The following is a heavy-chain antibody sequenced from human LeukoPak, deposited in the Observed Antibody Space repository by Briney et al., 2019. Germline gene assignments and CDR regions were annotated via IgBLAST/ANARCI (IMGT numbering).Heavy chain of an antibody. Sequence: ASVKVSCKASGYTFTGYYMHWVRQAPGQGLEWMGWINPNSGGTNYAQKFQGRVTMTRDTSISTAYMELSSLRSEDTAVYYCARGRVLLWFGEKGWFDPWGQGTLVTVSS. CDR1: GYTFTGYY. V-gene: IGHV1-2*02. J-gene: IGHJ5*02. D-gene: IGHD3-10*01. CDR3: ARGRVLLWFGEKGWFDP. CDR2: INPNSGGT.